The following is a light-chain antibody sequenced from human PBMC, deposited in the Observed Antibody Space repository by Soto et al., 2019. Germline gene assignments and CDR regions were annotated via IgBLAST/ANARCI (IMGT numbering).Light chain of an antibody. CDR1: QSISSY. CDR2: AAY. V-gene: IGKV1-39*01. CDR3: QQTYRTPLT. J-gene: IGKJ4*01. Sequence: DIQMTQSPSSLSSCVGDIVTITCRASQSISSYLNWYQQKPGKAPELLIYAAYSLQNGVPSRFSGSGSGTDFTLTISSLQPEDFATYSCQQTYRTPLTFGGGTKVDIK.